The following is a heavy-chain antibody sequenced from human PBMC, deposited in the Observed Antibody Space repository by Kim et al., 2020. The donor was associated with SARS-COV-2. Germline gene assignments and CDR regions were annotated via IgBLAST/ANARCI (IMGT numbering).Heavy chain of an antibody. D-gene: IGHD3-10*01. CDR3: ARAPVGFRELLFDY. CDR1: GGSISSYY. CDR2: IYYSGST. J-gene: IGHJ4*02. V-gene: IGHV4-59*01. Sequence: SETLSLTCTVSGGSISSYYWSWIRQPPGKGLEWIGYIYYSGSTNYNPSLKSRVTISVDTSKNQFSLKLSSVTAAGTAVYYCARAPVGFRELLFDYWGQGTLVTVSS.